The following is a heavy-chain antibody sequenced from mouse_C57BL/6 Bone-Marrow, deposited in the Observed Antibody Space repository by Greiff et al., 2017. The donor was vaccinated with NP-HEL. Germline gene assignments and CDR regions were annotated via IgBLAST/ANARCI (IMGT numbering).Heavy chain of an antibody. CDR2: ISNGGGST. D-gene: IGHD2-1*01. Sequence: EVQRVESGGGLVQPGGSLKLSCAASGFTFSDYYMYWVRQTPEKRLEWVAYISNGGGSTYYPDTVKGRFTLSRDNAKNTLYLQMSRLKSEDTAMYYCATQGIYYGNSYYAMDYWGQGTSVTVSS. V-gene: IGHV5-12*01. CDR1: GFTFSDYY. CDR3: ATQGIYYGNSYYAMDY. J-gene: IGHJ4*01.